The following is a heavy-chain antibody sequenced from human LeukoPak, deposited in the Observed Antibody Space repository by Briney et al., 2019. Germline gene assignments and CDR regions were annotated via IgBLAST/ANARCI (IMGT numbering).Heavy chain of an antibody. CDR1: GGSISSYY. J-gene: IGHJ3*02. CDR3: ARDSGNLRDDAFDI. V-gene: IGHV4-59*01. D-gene: IGHD1-14*01. Sequence: PSETLSLTRTVSGGSISSYYWSWIRQPPGKGLEWIGYIYYSGSTNYNPSLKSRVTISVDTSRNQFSLKLSSVTAADTAVYYCARDSGNLRDDAFDIWGQGTMVTVSS. CDR2: IYYSGST.